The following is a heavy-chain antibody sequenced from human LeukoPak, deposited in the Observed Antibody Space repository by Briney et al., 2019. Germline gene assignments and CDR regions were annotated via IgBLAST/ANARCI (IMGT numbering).Heavy chain of an antibody. D-gene: IGHD5-18*01. CDR3: TRDWGSLRYSYGSD. J-gene: IGHJ4*02. CDR2: IRSKAYGGTT. V-gene: IGHV3-49*03. Sequence: PGGSLRLSCTASGFTFGDYAMSWFRQAPGKGLEWIGFIRSKAYGGTTEYAASVKGRFTISRDDSKSIAYLQMNSLKTEDTAVYYCTRDWGSLRYSYGSDWGQGTLVTVSS. CDR1: GFTFGDYA.